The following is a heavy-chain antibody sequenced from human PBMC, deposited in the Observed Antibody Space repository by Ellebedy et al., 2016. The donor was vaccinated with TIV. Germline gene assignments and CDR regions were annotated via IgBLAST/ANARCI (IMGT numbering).Heavy chain of an antibody. V-gene: IGHV1-2*02. D-gene: IGHD1-14*01. CDR1: GYTFTGYY. J-gene: IGHJ6*02. CDR3: ARKGRRKYYYYGMDV. CDR2: INPNSGGT. Sequence: AVSVKVSCKASGYTFTGYYMHWVRQAPGQGLEWMGWINPNSGGTNYAQKFQGRVTMTRDTSISTAYMELSRLRSDDTAVYYCARKGRRKYYYYGMDVWGQGTTVTVSS.